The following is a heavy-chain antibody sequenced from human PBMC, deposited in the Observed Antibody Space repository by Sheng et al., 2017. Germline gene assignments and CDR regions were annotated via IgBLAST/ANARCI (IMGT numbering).Heavy chain of an antibody. CDR3: ARGGSGTTVVPGSH. J-gene: IGHJ4*02. Sequence: QVQLVQSGGGVVQPGGSLRLSCAASGFSFSSYAMHWVRQAPGKGLEWVALISYEGRTTLYADSVKGRFTISRDYSKDTVYLQMNSLTTGDTAVYFCARGGSGTTVVPGSHWGQGNAGHRLL. D-gene: IGHD4-17*01. V-gene: IGHV3-30*04. CDR2: ISYEGRTT. CDR1: GFSFSSYA.